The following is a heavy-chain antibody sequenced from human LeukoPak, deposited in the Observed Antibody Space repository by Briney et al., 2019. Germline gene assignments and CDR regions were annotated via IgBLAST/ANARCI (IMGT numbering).Heavy chain of an antibody. J-gene: IGHJ4*02. CDR3: ARGANRLDS. Sequence: SETLSLTCSVSGGSINTYYWSWIRRTPGKGLEWIGFIYYTGSTNYNPSLKSRVTMSVDTSKSQFSLKLTSVTAADTALYYCARGANRLDSWGRGTLVTVPS. CDR1: GGSINTYY. CDR2: IYYTGST. V-gene: IGHV4-59*12. D-gene: IGHD1-14*01.